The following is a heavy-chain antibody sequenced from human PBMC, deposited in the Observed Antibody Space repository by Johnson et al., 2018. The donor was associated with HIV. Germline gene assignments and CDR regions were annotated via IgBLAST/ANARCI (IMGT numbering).Heavy chain of an antibody. Sequence: QVQVLESGGGLVQPGGSLRLSCAASGFTFSDYYMSWIRQAPGKGLEWVSYISSSGSIIYYADSVKGRFTISRDNAKNSLFLQMNSLRGEDTAVYYCADEGSIAVACVFDIWGQGTMVTVSS. CDR2: ISSSGSII. J-gene: IGHJ3*02. D-gene: IGHD6-19*01. CDR1: GFTFSDYY. V-gene: IGHV3-11*04. CDR3: ADEGSIAVACVFDI.